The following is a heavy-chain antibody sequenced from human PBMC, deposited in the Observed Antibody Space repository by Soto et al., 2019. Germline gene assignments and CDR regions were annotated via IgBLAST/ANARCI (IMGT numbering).Heavy chain of an antibody. CDR2: IIPIFGTA. D-gene: IGHD3-10*01. CDR3: ARVGEGLYNWFDP. V-gene: IGHV1-69*13. Sequence: SVKVSCKASGGTFSSYAISWVRQAPGQGLEWMGGIIPIFGTANYAQKFQGRVTITADESTSTAYMELSSLRSEDTAVYYCARVGEGLYNWFDPWGQGTLVTVSS. J-gene: IGHJ5*02. CDR1: GGTFSSYA.